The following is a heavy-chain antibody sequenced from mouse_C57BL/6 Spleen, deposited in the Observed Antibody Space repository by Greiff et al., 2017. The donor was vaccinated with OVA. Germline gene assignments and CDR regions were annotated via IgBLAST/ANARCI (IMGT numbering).Heavy chain of an antibody. CDR2: IWRGGST. V-gene: IGHV2-5*01. CDR3: AKGITTDYYAMDY. CDR1: GFSLTSYG. Sequence: QVQLQQSGPGLVQPSQSLSITCTVSGFSLTSYGVHWVRQSPGQGLEWLGVIWRGGSTDYNAAFMSRLSITKDNSKSQVFFKMNSLQADDTAIYYCAKGITTDYYAMDYWGQGTSVTVSS. D-gene: IGHD1-1*01. J-gene: IGHJ4*01.